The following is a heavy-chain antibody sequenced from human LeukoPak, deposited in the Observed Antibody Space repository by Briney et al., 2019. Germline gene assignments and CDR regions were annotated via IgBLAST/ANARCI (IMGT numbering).Heavy chain of an antibody. CDR3: ARSYCTNGVCYRWDY. CDR2: IYTSGST. J-gene: IGHJ4*02. CDR1: GGSISSGSYY. Sequence: SETLSLTCTVSGGSISSGSYYWSWIRQPAGKGLEWIGRIYTSGSTNYNPSLKSRVTISVDTSKNQFSLKLSSVTAADTAVYYCARSYCTNGVCYRWDYWGQGTLVTVSS. D-gene: IGHD2-8*01. V-gene: IGHV4-61*02.